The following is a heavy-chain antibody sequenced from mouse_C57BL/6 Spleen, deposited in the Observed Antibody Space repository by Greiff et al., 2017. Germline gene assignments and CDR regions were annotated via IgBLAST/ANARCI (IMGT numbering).Heavy chain of an antibody. V-gene: IGHV1-76*01. D-gene: IGHD2-3*01. Sequence: VQLQQSGAELVRPGASVKLSCKASGYTFTDYYINWVKQRPGQGLEWIARIYPGSGNTYYNEKFKGKATLTAEKSSSTAYMQLSSLTSEDSAVYVCARGGLLHYAMDYWGQGTSVTVSS. CDR1: GYTFTDYY. J-gene: IGHJ4*01. CDR2: IYPGSGNT. CDR3: ARGGLLHYAMDY.